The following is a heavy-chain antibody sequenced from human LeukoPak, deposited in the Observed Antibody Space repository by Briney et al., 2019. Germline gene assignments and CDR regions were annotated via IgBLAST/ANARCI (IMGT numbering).Heavy chain of an antibody. CDR2: ISTSGSYI. V-gene: IGHV3-21*01. CDR3: VREAFASSWPSYYYGMDV. CDR1: GFTLITYS. Sequence: PGGSLRLSCTASGFTLITYSMNWVRQVPGKGLEWVSFISTSGSYIYYRDSVKGRFTISRDSAKNSLSLQMDSLRAEDTAVYYCVREAFASSWPSYYYGMDVWGQGTAVTVSS. J-gene: IGHJ6*02. D-gene: IGHD6-13*01.